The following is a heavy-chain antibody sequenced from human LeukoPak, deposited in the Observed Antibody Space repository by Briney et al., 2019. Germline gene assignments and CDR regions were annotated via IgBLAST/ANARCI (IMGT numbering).Heavy chain of an antibody. J-gene: IGHJ6*03. V-gene: IGHV1-69*04. Sequence: SVKVSCKASGGTFSSYAISWVRQAPGQGLEWMGRIIPILGIANYAQKFQGRVTITADESTSTAYMELSSLRSEDTAVYYCARDSYYYDSRVDFVDYYYYYMDVWGKGTTVTVSS. CDR1: GGTFSSYA. CDR2: IIPILGIA. CDR3: ARDSYYYDSRVDFVDYYYYYMDV. D-gene: IGHD3-22*01.